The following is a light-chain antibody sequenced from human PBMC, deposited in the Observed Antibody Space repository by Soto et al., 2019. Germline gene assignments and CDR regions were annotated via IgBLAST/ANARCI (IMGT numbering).Light chain of an antibody. CDR2: EVS. CDR3: SSYATSSTYA. CDR1: INDVGGYNY. Sequence: QSALTQPASLSGSPGQSITISCTGTINDVGGYNYVSWYQQHPGKAPKLVIYEVSHRPSGISDRFSGSKSGNTASLTISGLQVEDEADYYCSSYATSSTYAFGPGTKVTVL. V-gene: IGLV2-14*01. J-gene: IGLJ1*01.